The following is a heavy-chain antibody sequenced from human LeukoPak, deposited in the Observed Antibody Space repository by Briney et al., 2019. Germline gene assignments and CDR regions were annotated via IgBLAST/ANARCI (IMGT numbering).Heavy chain of an antibody. Sequence: SETLSLTXAVCGGSFSGYYWSWIRQPPGKGLEWIGEINHSGSTNYNPSLKSRVTISVDTSKNQFSLKLSSVTAADTAVYYCARGISWENYYYYYMDVWGKGTTVTVSS. CDR1: GGSFSGYY. J-gene: IGHJ6*03. CDR2: INHSGST. D-gene: IGHD1-26*01. CDR3: ARGISWENYYYYYMDV. V-gene: IGHV4-34*01.